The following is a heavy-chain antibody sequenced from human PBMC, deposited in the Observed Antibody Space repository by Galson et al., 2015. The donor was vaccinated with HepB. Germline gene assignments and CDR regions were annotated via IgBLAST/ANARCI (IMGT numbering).Heavy chain of an antibody. D-gene: IGHD6-13*01. V-gene: IGHV3-30*03. CDR1: GFSFSDYG. J-gene: IGHJ4*02. Sequence: SLRLSCAASGFSFSDYGMNWVRQAPGKGPEWVALISHGGSNKYYADSVKGRFTISRDKSKNTLYLQMNSLRAEDTAVYYCARDPGPQGRSSPHYWGQGTLVTVSS. CDR2: ISHGGSNK. CDR3: ARDPGPQGRSSPHY.